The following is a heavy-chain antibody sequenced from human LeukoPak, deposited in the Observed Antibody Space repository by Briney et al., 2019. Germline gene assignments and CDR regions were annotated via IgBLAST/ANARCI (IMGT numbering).Heavy chain of an antibody. V-gene: IGHV4-59*01. D-gene: IGHD5-24*01. Sequence: SETLSLTCTVSGGSIRSYYWNWIRQPPGKGLEWIGYIYYSGSTNYNPSLKSRVTISVDTSKNQFSLKLSSVTAADTAVYYCARAERWLTWWYFDYWGQGTLVTVSS. J-gene: IGHJ4*02. CDR3: ARAERWLTWWYFDY. CDR1: GGSIRSYY. CDR2: IYYSGST.